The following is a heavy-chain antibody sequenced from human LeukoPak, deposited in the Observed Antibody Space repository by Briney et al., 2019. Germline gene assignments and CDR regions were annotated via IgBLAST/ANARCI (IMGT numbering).Heavy chain of an antibody. CDR3: AKDTETHPYYYYMDV. J-gene: IGHJ6*03. D-gene: IGHD1-14*01. CDR1: GYTFTGYY. CDR2: INPNSGGT. Sequence: ASVKVSCKASGYTFTGYYMRWVRQAPGQGLEWMGWINPNSGGTNYAQKFQGRVTMTRDTSISTAYMELSRLRAEDTALYYCAKDTETHPYYYYMDVWGKGTTVTISS. V-gene: IGHV1-2*02.